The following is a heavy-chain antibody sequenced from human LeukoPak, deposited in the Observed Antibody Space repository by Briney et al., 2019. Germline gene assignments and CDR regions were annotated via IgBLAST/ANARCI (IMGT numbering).Heavy chain of an antibody. CDR3: ARDIVVVVAATPYYYYGMDV. J-gene: IGHJ6*02. Sequence: GASVKVSCKASGYTFTSYDINWVRQATGQGLEWMGWMNPNSGNTGYAQKFQGRVTMTRNTSISTAYMELSSLRSEDTAVYYCARDIVVVVAATPYYYYGMDVWGQGTTVTVSS. V-gene: IGHV1-8*01. CDR2: MNPNSGNT. D-gene: IGHD2-15*01. CDR1: GYTFTSYD.